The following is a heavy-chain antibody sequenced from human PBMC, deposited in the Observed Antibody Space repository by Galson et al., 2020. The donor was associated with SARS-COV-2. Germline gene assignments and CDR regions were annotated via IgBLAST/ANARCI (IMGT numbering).Heavy chain of an antibody. CDR2: INNMGNI. V-gene: IGHV4-34*01. J-gene: IGHJ4*02. D-gene: IGHD3-22*01. Sequence: SKAGETWSPTGPAKGGSLGGYYWAWIGKPPGKGRGGIGEINNMGNINYTPSLRSRVTISLDTSKNQFSLKLSSVTAADTAVYYCARGHLEISMIVVFFTAAAYYFDSWGQGTLVTVFS. CDR1: GGSLGGYY. CDR3: ARGHLEISMIVVFFTAAAYYFDS.